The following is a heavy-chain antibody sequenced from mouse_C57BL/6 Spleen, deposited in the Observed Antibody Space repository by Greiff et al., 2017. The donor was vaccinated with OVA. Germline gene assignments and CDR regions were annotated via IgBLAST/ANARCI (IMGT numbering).Heavy chain of an antibody. CDR3: ARRRNPLAMDY. CDR2: IHPNSGSN. J-gene: IGHJ4*01. Sequence: QVQLQQPGAELVKPGASVKLSCKASGYTFTSYWMHWVKQRPGQGLEWIGMIHPNSGSNNYNEKFKSKATLTVDKTSSTAYLQLSSLTSEDSAVNYCARRRNPLAMDYWGQGTSVTVSA. CDR1: GYTFTSYW. V-gene: IGHV1-64*01.